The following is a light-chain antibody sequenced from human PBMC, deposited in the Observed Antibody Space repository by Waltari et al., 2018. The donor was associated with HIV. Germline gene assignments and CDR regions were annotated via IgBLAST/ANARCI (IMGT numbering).Light chain of an antibody. V-gene: IGKV1-5*03. CDR3: QQGRT. Sequence: DIQMTQSPSTLCASVGDRVTITCRASQSIGSWLAWYQQNPGKAPKLLIYKASSVESGVPSRFRGSVSGTEFTLTNSSLQPDDFATYYYQQGRTFGQGTKVEIK. J-gene: IGKJ1*01. CDR1: QSIGSW. CDR2: KAS.